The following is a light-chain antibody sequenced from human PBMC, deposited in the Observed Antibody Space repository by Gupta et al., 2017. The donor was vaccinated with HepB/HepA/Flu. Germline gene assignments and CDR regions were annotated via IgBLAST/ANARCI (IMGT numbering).Light chain of an antibody. CDR3: QHDNSFSWT. CDR2: KAS. J-gene: IGKJ1*01. Sequence: IKMTQSPSTLSASVGDRVTITCRASQSISRCLAWYQQKPGKAPKLLICKASSGERGVPSRFSGSGYGTEFTLTISGLQPDDFANYYCQHDNSFSWTFGQGTKVEIK. CDR1: QSISRC. V-gene: IGKV1-5*03.